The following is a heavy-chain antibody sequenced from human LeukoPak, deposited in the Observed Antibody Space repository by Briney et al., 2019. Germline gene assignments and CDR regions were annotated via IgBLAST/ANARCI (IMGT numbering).Heavy chain of an antibody. D-gene: IGHD3-22*01. CDR1: GYTFTSNY. V-gene: IGHV1-46*01. Sequence: GASVKVSCKAFGYTFTSNYMHWVRQAPGQGPEWMGVISPSGGSTTYAQKFQGRVTLTRDMSTSTDYLELSSLRSEDTAVYYCARERITMIVVVLDYDAFDIWGQGTMVTVSS. CDR3: ARERITMIVVVLDYDAFDI. CDR2: ISPSGGST. J-gene: IGHJ3*02.